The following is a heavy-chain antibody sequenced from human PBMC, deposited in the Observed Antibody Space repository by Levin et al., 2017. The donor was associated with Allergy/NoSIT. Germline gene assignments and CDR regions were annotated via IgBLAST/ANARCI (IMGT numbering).Heavy chain of an antibody. Sequence: GGSLRLSCAASGFTFSSYWMSWVRQAPGKGLEWVANIKQDGSEKYYVDSVKGRFTISRDNAKNSLYLQMNSLRAEDTAVYYCARGSVGADPYGDYADYWGQGTLVTVSS. D-gene: IGHD4-17*01. J-gene: IGHJ4*02. CDR3: ARGSVGADPYGDYADY. CDR1: GFTFSSYW. V-gene: IGHV3-7*01. CDR2: IKQDGSEK.